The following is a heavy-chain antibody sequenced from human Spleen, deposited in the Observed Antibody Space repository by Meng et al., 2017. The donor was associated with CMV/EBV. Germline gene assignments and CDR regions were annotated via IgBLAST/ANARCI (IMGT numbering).Heavy chain of an antibody. CDR2: ISGSGTII. V-gene: IGHV3-48*03. CDR3: ARDAEYQQGKD. J-gene: IGHJ4*02. Sequence: GESLKISCATSGFTFSSYEINWVRQAPGMGLEWVSYISGSGTIIYYADSVKGRFTISRDNAKNALYLQLTYLEDEDTAVYYCARDAEYQQGKDWGQGTLVTVSS. D-gene: IGHD2-2*01. CDR1: GFTFSSYE.